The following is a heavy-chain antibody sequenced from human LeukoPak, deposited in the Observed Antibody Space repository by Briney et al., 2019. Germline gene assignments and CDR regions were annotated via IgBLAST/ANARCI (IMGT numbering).Heavy chain of an antibody. CDR3: ARDHCSSTSCFLPGGWFDP. J-gene: IGHJ5*02. D-gene: IGHD2-2*01. CDR2: IYTSGST. CDR1: GGSISSGSYY. V-gene: IGHV4-61*02. Sequence: PSETLSLTCTVSGGSISSGSYYWSWIRQPAGKGPEWIGRIYTSGSTNYNPSLKSRVTMSVDTSKNQFSLKLSSVTAADTAVYYCARDHCSSTSCFLPGGWFDPWGQGTLVTVSS.